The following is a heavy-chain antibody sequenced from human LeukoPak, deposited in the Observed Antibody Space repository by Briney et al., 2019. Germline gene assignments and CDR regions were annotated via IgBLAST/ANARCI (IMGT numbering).Heavy chain of an antibody. D-gene: IGHD3-9*01. J-gene: IGHJ3*02. V-gene: IGHV3-23*01. Sequence: GGSLRLSCAASGFTFSSYIMSWVRQAPGKGLEWVSGSSGSGGSTYYADSVKGRFTISRDNFKNTLYLQMNSLRAEDTVVYYCAKDPGLIRYFALPDAFDIWGQGTMVTVSS. CDR2: SSGSGGST. CDR1: GFTFSSYI. CDR3: AKDPGLIRYFALPDAFDI.